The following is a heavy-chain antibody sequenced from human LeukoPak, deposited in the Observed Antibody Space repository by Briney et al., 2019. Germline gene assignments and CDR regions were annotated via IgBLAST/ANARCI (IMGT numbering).Heavy chain of an antibody. V-gene: IGHV3-23*01. D-gene: IGHD6-13*01. CDR3: AKKGIAAADSFDY. Sequence: GGSLRLSCAASGLTFSSYVMSWVRQAPGKGQEWVSGISGSGGSTYYADSVKGRFTISRDNSKNTLYLQMNSLRAEDTAIYYCAKKGIAAADSFDYWGQGTLVTVSS. CDR1: GLTFSSYV. CDR2: ISGSGGST. J-gene: IGHJ4*02.